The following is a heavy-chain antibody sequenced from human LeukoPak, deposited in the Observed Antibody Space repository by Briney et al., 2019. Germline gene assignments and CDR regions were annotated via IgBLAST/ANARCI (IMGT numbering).Heavy chain of an antibody. CDR3: ARHGSLLYGLDY. Sequence: SETLSLTCTVSGYSISSGYYWGWIRQPPGKGLEWIGYIYYSGSTNYNPSLKSRVTISVDTSKNQFSLKLSSVTAADTAVYYCARHGSLLYGLDYWGQGTLVTVSS. V-gene: IGHV4-38-2*02. D-gene: IGHD4-17*01. J-gene: IGHJ4*02. CDR2: IYYSGST. CDR1: GYSISSGYY.